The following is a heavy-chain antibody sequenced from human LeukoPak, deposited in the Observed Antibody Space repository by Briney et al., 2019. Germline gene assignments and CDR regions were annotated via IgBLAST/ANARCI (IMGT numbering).Heavy chain of an antibody. CDR1: GGSISSYY. CDR3: ARVSLSDAFDI. V-gene: IGHV4-4*07. Sequence: ASETLSLTCTVSGGSISSYYWSWIRQPAGKGLEWIGRIYTSGSTNYNPSLTSRVTMSLETSKNQCSLKLSALTAADTAVYHCARVSLSDAFDIWGQGTMVTVSS. CDR2: IYTSGST. D-gene: IGHD2/OR15-2a*01. J-gene: IGHJ3*02.